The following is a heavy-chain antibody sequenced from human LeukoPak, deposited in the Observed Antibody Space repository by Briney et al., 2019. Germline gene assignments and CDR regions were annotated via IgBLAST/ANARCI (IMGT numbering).Heavy chain of an antibody. CDR2: IYTSGST. V-gene: IGHV4-4*09. CDR3: ARDHHGYCSRAGCPPGGYYYMGV. CDR1: GGSISSYY. D-gene: IGHD2-2*03. J-gene: IGHJ6*03. Sequence: SETLSLTCTVSGGSISSYYWSWIRQPPGKGLEWIGYIYTSGSTNYNPSLKSRVTISVDTSKNQFSLKLSSVTAADTAVYYCARDHHGYCSRAGCPPGGYYYMGVWGKGTTVTVSS.